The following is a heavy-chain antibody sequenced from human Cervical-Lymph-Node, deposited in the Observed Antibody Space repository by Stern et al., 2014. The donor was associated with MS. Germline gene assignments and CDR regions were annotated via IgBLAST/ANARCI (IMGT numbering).Heavy chain of an antibody. CDR2: INTNSGNT. D-gene: IGHD2-2*01. CDR1: GYTFTRNA. CDR3: ARVKPAAILDY. J-gene: IGHJ4*02. Sequence: QVQLVESGSELKKPGASVKVSCKASGYTFTRNAMNWVRQAPGQRLEWMGWINTNSGNTTYAQGFTGRFVFSLDPSVSTAYLQISSLKAEDAVIYYCARVKPAAILDYWGQGTLVTVSS. V-gene: IGHV7-4-1*02.